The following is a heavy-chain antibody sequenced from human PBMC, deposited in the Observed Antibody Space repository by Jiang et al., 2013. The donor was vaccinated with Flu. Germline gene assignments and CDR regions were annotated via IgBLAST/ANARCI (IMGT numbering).Heavy chain of an antibody. D-gene: IGHD6-19*01. V-gene: IGHV1-2*02. Sequence: KASGYTFTGYYMHWVRQAPGQGLEWMGWINPNSGGTNYAQKFQGRVTMTRDTSISTAYMELSRLRSDDTAVYYCARVGSSGWYGTLIGYWGQGTLVTVSS. CDR2: INPNSGGT. J-gene: IGHJ4*02. CDR3: ARVGSSGWYGTLIGY. CDR1: GYTFTGYY.